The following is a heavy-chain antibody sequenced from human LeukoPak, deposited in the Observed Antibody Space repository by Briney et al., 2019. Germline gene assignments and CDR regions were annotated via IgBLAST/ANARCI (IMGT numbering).Heavy chain of an antibody. D-gene: IGHD4-17*01. CDR2: IYHSGST. CDR3: AREYGDYPNWFDP. J-gene: IGHJ5*02. CDR1: GGSISSGGYS. V-gene: IGHV4-30-2*01. Sequence: SETLSLTCAVSGGSISSGGYSWSWIRQPPAKGLELIGYIYHSGSTYYNPSLKSRVTISVDRSNNQFSLKLSSVTAADTAVYYCAREYGDYPNWFDPWGQGTLVTVSS.